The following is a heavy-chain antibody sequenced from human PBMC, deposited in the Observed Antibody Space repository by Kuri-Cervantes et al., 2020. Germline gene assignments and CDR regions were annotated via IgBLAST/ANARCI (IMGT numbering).Heavy chain of an antibody. D-gene: IGHD2-15*01. CDR3: ARGNKGRVVAATSFDY. J-gene: IGHJ4*02. CDR2: INHSGST. CDR1: GGSVSSGSYY. V-gene: IGHV4-61*01. Sequence: SETLSLTCTVSGGSVSSGSYYWSWIRQPPGKGLEWIGEINHSGSTNYNPSLKSRVTISVDTSKNQFPLKLRSVTAADTAVYYCARGNKGRVVAATSFDYWGLGTLVTVSS.